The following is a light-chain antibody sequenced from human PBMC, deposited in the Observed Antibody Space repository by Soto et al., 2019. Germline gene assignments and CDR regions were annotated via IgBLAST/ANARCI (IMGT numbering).Light chain of an antibody. J-gene: IGLJ2*01. CDR3: TSYASGSSHVV. CDR2: DVN. CDR1: SSDIGGYDY. V-gene: IGLV2-14*01. Sequence: QSALTQPASVSGSPGQSITLSCTGTSSDIGGYDYVSWYQRHPGKAPKLIIYDVNNRPSGVSNRFSGSKSGNTASLTISGLQDEDEDDYYCTSYASGSSHVVFGGGTQLTVL.